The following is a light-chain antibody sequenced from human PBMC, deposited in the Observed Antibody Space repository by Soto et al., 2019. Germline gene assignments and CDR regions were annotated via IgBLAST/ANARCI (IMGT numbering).Light chain of an antibody. CDR3: QQYNSYSSLT. Sequence: IPLTQSPSTLSASVGDRVTITCRASQSISSWLAWYQQKPGKAPKLLIYDASSLESGVPSRFSGSGSGTEFTLTISSLQPDDFATYYCQQYNSYSSLTFGGGTKVDIK. J-gene: IGKJ4*01. CDR2: DAS. V-gene: IGKV1-5*01. CDR1: QSISSW.